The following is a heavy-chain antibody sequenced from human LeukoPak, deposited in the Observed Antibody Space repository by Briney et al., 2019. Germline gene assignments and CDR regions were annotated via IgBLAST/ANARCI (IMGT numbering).Heavy chain of an antibody. Sequence: GGSLRLSCAASGFTFSTYALSWVRQAPGKGLEWVSSVSGTGSSTYYADSVKGRFTISRDNSKNTLSLQMNSLRAEDTAIYYCAKPKYQSGTYLDYGGQGTLVTVSS. CDR2: VSGTGSST. CDR3: AKPKYQSGTYLDY. J-gene: IGHJ4*02. D-gene: IGHD3-10*01. V-gene: IGHV3-23*01. CDR1: GFTFSTYA.